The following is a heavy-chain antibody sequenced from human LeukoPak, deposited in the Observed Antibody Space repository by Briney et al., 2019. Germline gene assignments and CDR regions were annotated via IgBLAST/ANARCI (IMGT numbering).Heavy chain of an antibody. Sequence: GGSLRLSCAASGFTFSSYSMNWVRQAPGKGLEWVSSISSSSSYIYYADSVKGRFTISRDNAKNSLYLQMNSLRAEDTAVYYCARVGYSYGYVDYWGQGTLVTVSS. CDR2: ISSSSSYI. V-gene: IGHV3-21*01. CDR1: GFTFSSYS. CDR3: ARVGYSYGYVDY. D-gene: IGHD5-18*01. J-gene: IGHJ4*02.